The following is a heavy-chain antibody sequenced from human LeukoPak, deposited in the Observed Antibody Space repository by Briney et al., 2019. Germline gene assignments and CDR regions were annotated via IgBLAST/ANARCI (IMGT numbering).Heavy chain of an antibody. CDR3: ARGDLWFGELLGFDY. CDR1: GFTFNSYE. Sequence: GGSLRLSCAASGFTFNSYEMNWVRQAPGKGLEWVSYISSSGSTIYYADSVKGRFTISRDNAKNSLYLQMNSLRAEDTAVYYCARGDLWFGELLGFDYWGQGTLVTVSS. V-gene: IGHV3-48*03. D-gene: IGHD3-10*01. J-gene: IGHJ4*02. CDR2: ISSSGSTI.